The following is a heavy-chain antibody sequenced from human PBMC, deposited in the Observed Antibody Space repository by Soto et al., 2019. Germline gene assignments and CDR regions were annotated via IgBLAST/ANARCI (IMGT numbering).Heavy chain of an antibody. CDR3: AGPGYSSQDY. D-gene: IGHD5-18*01. Sequence: GGSLRLSCAASGFTFSSFALSWVRQAPGKGLEWVSAISGSGDDTDYADSVKGRFTISRDNSKNTLYLQMNGLRAEDTAVYYCAGPGYSSQDYWGQGALVTVSS. CDR2: ISGSGDDT. V-gene: IGHV3-23*01. CDR1: GFTFSSFA. J-gene: IGHJ4*02.